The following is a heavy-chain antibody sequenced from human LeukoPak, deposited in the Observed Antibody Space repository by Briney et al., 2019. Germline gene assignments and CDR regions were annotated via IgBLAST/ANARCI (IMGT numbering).Heavy chain of an antibody. Sequence: PSETLSLTCTVSGGSISSSSYYWGWIRQPPGKGLEWIGSIYYSGSTYYNPSLKSRVTISVDTSKNQFSLKLSSVTAADTAVYYCARAKDYGDYVDHAFNIWGQGTMATVSS. CDR2: IYYSGST. D-gene: IGHD4-17*01. CDR1: GGSISSSSYY. J-gene: IGHJ3*02. V-gene: IGHV4-39*07. CDR3: ARAKDYGDYVDHAFNI.